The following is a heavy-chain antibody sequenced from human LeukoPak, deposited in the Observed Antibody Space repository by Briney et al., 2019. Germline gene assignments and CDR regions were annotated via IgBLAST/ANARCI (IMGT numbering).Heavy chain of an antibody. D-gene: IGHD3-3*01. Sequence: PGGSLRLSCAASGFTFSSYSINWVRQAPGKGLEWVSSISSSSSYIYYADSVKGRFTISRDNAKNSLYLQMNSLRAEDTAVYYCADLSTRFLEWLLLSYYYMDVWGKGTTVTVSS. CDR1: GFTFSSYS. CDR2: ISSSSSYI. J-gene: IGHJ6*03. CDR3: ADLSTRFLEWLLLSYYYMDV. V-gene: IGHV3-21*01.